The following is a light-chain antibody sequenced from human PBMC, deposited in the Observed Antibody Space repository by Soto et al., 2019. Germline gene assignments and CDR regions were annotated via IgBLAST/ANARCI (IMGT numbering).Light chain of an antibody. J-gene: IGKJ1*01. V-gene: IGKV3-15*01. Sequence: EIVMTQSPATLSVSPGERATLSCRASQSISSNLAWYQQKLGQAPRLLIYRASTRATGSPARFRGSRSGTEFTLTLRSLQSEDFALYNCHQYDNWTQKFGQGTKVEI. CDR3: HQYDNWTQK. CDR2: RAS. CDR1: QSISSN.